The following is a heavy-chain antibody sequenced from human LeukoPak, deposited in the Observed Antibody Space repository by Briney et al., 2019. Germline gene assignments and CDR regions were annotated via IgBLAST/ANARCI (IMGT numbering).Heavy chain of an antibody. D-gene: IGHD6-19*01. CDR2: ISGDGGST. CDR1: GFIFDDYA. V-gene: IGHV3-43*02. J-gene: IGHJ4*02. CDR3: ARESERSGWYDY. Sequence: GGSLRLSCAAPGFIFDDYAIHWVRQAPGKGLEWVSLISGDGGSTFYADSVKGRFTIARDNSKNSLYLQMSSLRSEDTALYYCARESERSGWYDYWGQGTLVTVSS.